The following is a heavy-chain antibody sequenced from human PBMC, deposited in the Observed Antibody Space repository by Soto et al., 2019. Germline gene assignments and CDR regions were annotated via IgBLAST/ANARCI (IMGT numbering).Heavy chain of an antibody. CDR1: GGSFSSYA. V-gene: IGHV1-69*13. CDR3: ARGAAKQWLVFPMDV. J-gene: IGHJ6*02. D-gene: IGHD6-19*01. Sequence: GASVKVSCKASGGSFSSYAISWVRQAPGQGLEWMGGIIPIFGTANYAQKFQGRVTITADESTSTAYMELSSLRSEDTAVYYCARGAAKQWLVFPMDVWGQGTTVTVSS. CDR2: IIPIFGTA.